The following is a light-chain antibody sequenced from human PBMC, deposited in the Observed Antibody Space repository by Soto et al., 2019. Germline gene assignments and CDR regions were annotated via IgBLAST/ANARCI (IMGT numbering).Light chain of an antibody. CDR2: TAS. Sequence: IQMTQSPSSLSASVGDRVTITCRASQGIINYLAWYQQRPGKVPKLLIYTASILQSGVPSSFSGRGSGTDFTLTISSLQPEDVATYYCQKYNSAPWTFGQGTKVEIK. V-gene: IGKV1-27*01. CDR3: QKYNSAPWT. J-gene: IGKJ1*01. CDR1: QGIINY.